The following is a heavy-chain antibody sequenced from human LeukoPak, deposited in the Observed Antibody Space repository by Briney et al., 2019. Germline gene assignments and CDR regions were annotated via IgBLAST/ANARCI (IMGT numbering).Heavy chain of an antibody. J-gene: IGHJ5*02. Sequence: GGSLRLSCAASGFTFSNAWMSWVRQAPGKGLEWVGRIKSKTDGETTDYTAPVKGRFTISRDDSKNTLYPQMNSLKTEDTAVYYCTTTNWFDPWGQGTLVTVSS. CDR3: TTTNWFDP. CDR2: IKSKTDGETT. CDR1: GFTFSNAW. V-gene: IGHV3-15*01.